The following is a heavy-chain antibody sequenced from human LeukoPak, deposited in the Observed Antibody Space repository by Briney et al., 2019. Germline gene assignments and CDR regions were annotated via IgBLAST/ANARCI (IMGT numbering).Heavy chain of an antibody. CDR3: ARKVTIFGVVPDY. D-gene: IGHD3-3*01. Sequence: GGSLRLSCAESGFTFSSYGMHWVRQAPGKGLERVAFIRYDGSNKYYADSVKGRFTISRDNSKNTLYLQMNSLRAEDTAVYYCARKVTIFGVVPDYWGQGTLVTVSS. J-gene: IGHJ4*02. CDR2: IRYDGSNK. V-gene: IGHV3-30*02. CDR1: GFTFSSYG.